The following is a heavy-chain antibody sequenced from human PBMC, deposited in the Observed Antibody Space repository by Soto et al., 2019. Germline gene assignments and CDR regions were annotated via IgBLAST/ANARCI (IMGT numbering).Heavy chain of an antibody. V-gene: IGHV1-69*12. Sequence: QVQLVQSGAEVKKPGSSVKVSCKDSGDTCYNYAISWVRQAPGQGLEWMGGIIPIFGTANYAQKFQGRVTITADESTSTAYMEMSSLRSDDTAVYYCARSAQDIILVPTAIGSLDYWGQGTLVTVSS. CDR3: ARSAQDIILVPTAIGSLDY. D-gene: IGHD2-2*01. CDR1: GDTCYNYA. CDR2: IIPIFGTA. J-gene: IGHJ4*02.